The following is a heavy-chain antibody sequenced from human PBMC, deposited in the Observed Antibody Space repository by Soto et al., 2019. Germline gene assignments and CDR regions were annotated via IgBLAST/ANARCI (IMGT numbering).Heavy chain of an antibody. V-gene: IGHV4-34*01. CDR3: ARGRAVAGYYYMDV. J-gene: IGHJ6*03. Sequence: PSETLSLTCAVYGGSFSGYYWSWIRQPPGKGLEWIGEINHSGSTNYNPSLKSRVTISVDTSKNQFSLKLSSVTAADTAVYYCARGRAVAGYYYMDVWGKGTTVTVSS. CDR2: INHSGST. D-gene: IGHD6-19*01. CDR1: GGSFSGYY.